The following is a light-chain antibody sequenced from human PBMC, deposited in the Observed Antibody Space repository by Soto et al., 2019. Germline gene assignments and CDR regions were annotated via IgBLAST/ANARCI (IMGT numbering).Light chain of an antibody. J-gene: IGKJ2*01. Sequence: EIVLTQSPATLPLPPRERATLSCRASQSVSSYLAWYQQKPDQAPRLLIYDASNRATGIPARFSCSGSGTDFKLTISSLETEDIAVYYCQQRSNWHLMYAFAQGT. CDR2: DAS. CDR1: QSVSSY. CDR3: QQRSNWHLMYA. V-gene: IGKV3-11*01.